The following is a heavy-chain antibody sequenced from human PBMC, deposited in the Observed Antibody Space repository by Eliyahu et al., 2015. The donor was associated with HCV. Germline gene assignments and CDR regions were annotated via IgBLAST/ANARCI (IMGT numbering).Heavy chain of an antibody. D-gene: IGHD6-6*01. CDR1: GASLNNYY. CDR3: TRGSIAPDF. V-gene: IGHV4-4*07. Sequence: QVQLQESGPGLVKPSATXXLTCTVSGASLNNYYWSWIRQPAGKGLEWIGRIYNSGSTDYNPSLKSRVTMSVDTSKNQFSLKLTSVTAADTAVYYCTRGSIAPDFWGQGTTVIASS. J-gene: IGHJ6*02. CDR2: IYNSGST.